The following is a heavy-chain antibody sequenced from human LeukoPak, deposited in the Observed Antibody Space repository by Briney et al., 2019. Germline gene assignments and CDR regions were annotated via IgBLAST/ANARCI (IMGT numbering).Heavy chain of an antibody. CDR3: ARDFSSSWSTPARNFDY. CDR2: IYPRGST. CDR1: GGSISSGSYS. Sequence: PSETLSLTCAISGGSISSGSYSWSWIRQPPGKGLEWIGYIYPRGSTYYNPSLKSRVILSLDKSANQISLKLSSVTAADTAVYYCARDFSSSWSTPARNFDYWGQGTLVTVSS. J-gene: IGHJ4*02. V-gene: IGHV4-30-2*01. D-gene: IGHD6-13*01.